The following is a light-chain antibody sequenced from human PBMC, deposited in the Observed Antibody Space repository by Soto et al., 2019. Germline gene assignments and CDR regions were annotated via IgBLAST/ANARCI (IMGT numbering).Light chain of an antibody. Sequence: DIVMTQSPDSLAVSLGERATINCKSSQSVLYSSNNKNYLAWYQQKPGQPPNLLIYWASTRRSGVPDRFSGSVSVTDFTLSISSLQAEDVEVYYCQQDYSTPGTFCQGTKVEIK. CDR3: QQDYSTPGT. CDR2: WAS. V-gene: IGKV4-1*01. J-gene: IGKJ1*01. CDR1: QSVLYSSNNKNY.